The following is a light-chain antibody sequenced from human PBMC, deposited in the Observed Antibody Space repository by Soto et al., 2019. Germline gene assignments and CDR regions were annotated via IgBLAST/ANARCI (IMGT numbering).Light chain of an antibody. V-gene: IGLV2-14*03. CDR2: DVS. CDR3: SSYTSSSTLSTYV. Sequence: QSALTQPASVSGSPGQSITISCTGTSSDVGGYNYVSWYQHHPGKAPKLMIYDVSNRPSGVSNRFSGSKSGNTASLIISGLQAEDEADYYCSSYTSSSTLSTYVFGTGAKVTFL. J-gene: IGLJ1*01. CDR1: SSDVGGYNY.